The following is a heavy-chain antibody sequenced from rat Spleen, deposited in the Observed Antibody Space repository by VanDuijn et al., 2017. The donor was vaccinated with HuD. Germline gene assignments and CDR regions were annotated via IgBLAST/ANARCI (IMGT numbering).Heavy chain of an antibody. Sequence: EVQLVESGGVLVQPGRSLKVSCEASGFIFRNYDMVWVRQAPTKGLEWVAAIIYDGTRTHYRDSVKGRFTISRDDAKSTLNLQMNSLRSEDTATYYCARDTNYFDYWGHGVMVTVSS. CDR2: IIYDGTRT. J-gene: IGHJ2*01. CDR3: ARDTNYFDY. V-gene: IGHV5-7*01. CDR1: GFIFRNYD. D-gene: IGHD2-1*01.